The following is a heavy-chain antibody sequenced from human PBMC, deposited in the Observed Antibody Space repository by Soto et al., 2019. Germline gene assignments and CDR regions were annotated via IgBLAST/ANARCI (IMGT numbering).Heavy chain of an antibody. D-gene: IGHD1-26*01. CDR1: GFTFSDYS. J-gene: IGHJ4*02. V-gene: IGHV3-33*01. Sequence: QGPLVESGGGVVQPGRSLRLSCTASGFTFSDYSIHWVRQAPGKGPEWVALIWFDGSNEDYADSVRGRFTISRDNSKNTVYLQMNSLRADDTAVYYCTRAHYSAGTYYPFHYWGQGTLVAVSS. CDR3: TRAHYSAGTYYPFHY. CDR2: IWFDGSNE.